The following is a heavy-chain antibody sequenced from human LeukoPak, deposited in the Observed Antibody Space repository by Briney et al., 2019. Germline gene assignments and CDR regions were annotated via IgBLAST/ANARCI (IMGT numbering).Heavy chain of an antibody. J-gene: IGHJ4*02. Sequence: ASVKVSCKASGYTFTGYYMHWVRQAPGQGLEWMGWINPNSGGTNYAQKFQGRVTMTRDTSISTACMELSRLRSDDTAVYYCAREHCSGGSCYHDYWGQGTLVTVSS. CDR1: GYTFTGYY. CDR3: AREHCSGGSCYHDY. D-gene: IGHD2-15*01. V-gene: IGHV1-2*02. CDR2: INPNSGGT.